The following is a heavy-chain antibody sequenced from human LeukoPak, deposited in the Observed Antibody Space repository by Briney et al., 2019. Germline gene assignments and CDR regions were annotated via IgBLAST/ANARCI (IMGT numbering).Heavy chain of an antibody. D-gene: IGHD2-15*01. CDR3: TTRGGFGY. Sequence: PGGSLRLSCAGSGFTFSDAWMSWVRRAPGQGLEWIGRIKNKIDGGTTDYAAPVKGRFTISRDDSKSMAWLQMDSLETEDTGVYYCTTRGGFGYWGQGTLVIVSS. J-gene: IGHJ4*01. CDR1: GFTFSDAW. CDR2: IKNKIDGGTT. V-gene: IGHV3-15*01.